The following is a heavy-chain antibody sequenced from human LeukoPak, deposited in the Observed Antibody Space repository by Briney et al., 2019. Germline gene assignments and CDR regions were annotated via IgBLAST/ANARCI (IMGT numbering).Heavy chain of an antibody. D-gene: IGHD6-19*01. CDR2: ISAYNGNT. J-gene: IGHJ5*02. CDR1: GGTFSSYA. CDR3: ARVSSGWFLAWFDP. V-gene: IGHV1-18*01. Sequence: ASVTVSCTASGGTFSSYAISWVRQAPGQGLEWMGWISAYNGNTNYAQKLQGRVTMTTDTSTSTAYMELRSLRSDDTAVYYCARVSSGWFLAWFDPWGQGTLVTVSS.